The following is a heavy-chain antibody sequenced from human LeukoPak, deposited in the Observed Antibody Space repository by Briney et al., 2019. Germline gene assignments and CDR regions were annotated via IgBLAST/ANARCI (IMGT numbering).Heavy chain of an antibody. CDR3: SRDSGSGYTSY. CDR2: IYSGGST. V-gene: IGHV3-53*01. Sequence: GGSLRLSCAASGFTVSSNYMSWVRQAPGKGLEWVSVIYSGGSTYYADSVKGRFTISRDNSKNTLYLQMNSLRVEDTAIYYCSRDSGSGYTSYWGQGTLVTVSS. D-gene: IGHD6-19*01. J-gene: IGHJ4*02. CDR1: GFTVSSNY.